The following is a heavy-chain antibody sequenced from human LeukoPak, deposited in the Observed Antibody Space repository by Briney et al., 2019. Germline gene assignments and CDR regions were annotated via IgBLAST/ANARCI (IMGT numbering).Heavy chain of an antibody. D-gene: IGHD2-15*01. CDR2: ISFDGSDK. Sequence: GGSLRLSCAASGFIFTSYAMNWVRQAPGKGLEWVAGISFDGSDKYYADSVKGRFTISRDNSKNTLYLQMDSLRAEDTAVYYCARDDCSGGSCYSFQGYWGQGTLVTVSS. CDR1: GFIFTSYA. J-gene: IGHJ4*02. V-gene: IGHV3-30-3*01. CDR3: ARDDCSGGSCYSFQGY.